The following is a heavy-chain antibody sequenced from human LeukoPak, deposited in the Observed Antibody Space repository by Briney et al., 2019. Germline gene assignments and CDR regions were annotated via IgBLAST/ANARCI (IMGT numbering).Heavy chain of an antibody. CDR3: ARGGYSYTWPPSYYYGMDV. D-gene: IGHD5-18*01. CDR2: LSSSGNA. Sequence: GGSLTLSCAASGFSFSDHEMNWVRQAPGKGLEWVSYLSSSGNAYYADSVKGRFTISRDNSKNSLYLQMTSLRADDTAVYYCARGGYSYTWPPSYYYGMDVWGQGTTVTASS. V-gene: IGHV3-48*03. J-gene: IGHJ6*02. CDR1: GFSFSDHE.